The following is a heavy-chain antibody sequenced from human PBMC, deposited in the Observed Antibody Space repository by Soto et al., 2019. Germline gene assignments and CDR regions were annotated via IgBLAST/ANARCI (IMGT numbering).Heavy chain of an antibody. CDR2: MNPNSGDT. CDR1: GYTFTSYD. V-gene: IGHV1-8*01. CDR3: ARVGRYGDYLDY. J-gene: IGHJ4*02. D-gene: IGHD4-17*01. Sequence: QVQLVQSGAEVKKPGASVKVSCKASGYTFTSYDINWVRQATGQGPEWMGWMNPNSGDTGYAQRFQGRVTMTRTTSISTAYMGLSSLRSEDTAVYYCARVGRYGDYLDYWGQGALVTVS.